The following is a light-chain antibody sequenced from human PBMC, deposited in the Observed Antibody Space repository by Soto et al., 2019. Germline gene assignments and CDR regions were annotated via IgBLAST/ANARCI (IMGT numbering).Light chain of an antibody. Sequence: QSALTQPASVSGSPGQSITISCTGTSSDVGGYNYVSWYQQHPGKAPKLMIYDVSYRPSGISDRFSGSNSGNTASLTISGLQSEDVADYYCDSYTSGSSYVFGTGTKVTVL. CDR3: DSYTSGSSYV. CDR2: DVS. J-gene: IGLJ1*01. CDR1: SSDVGGYNY. V-gene: IGLV2-14*01.